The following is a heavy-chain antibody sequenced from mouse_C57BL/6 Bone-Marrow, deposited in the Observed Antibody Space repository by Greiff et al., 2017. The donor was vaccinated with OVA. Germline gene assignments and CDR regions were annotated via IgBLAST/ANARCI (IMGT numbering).Heavy chain of an antibody. CDR3: ARVYYGSGWWFAF. CDR1: GYSFTSYY. Sequence: QVQLKQSGPELVKPGDSVKISCKASGYSFTSYYIHWVKQRPGQGLEWIGWINPGSGNTKYNEKFKGKATLTADTSSSTAYMQLSSLTSEDSAVYYCARVYYGSGWWFAFWGQGTLVTVSA. V-gene: IGHV1-66*01. D-gene: IGHD1-1*01. J-gene: IGHJ3*01. CDR2: INPGSGNT.